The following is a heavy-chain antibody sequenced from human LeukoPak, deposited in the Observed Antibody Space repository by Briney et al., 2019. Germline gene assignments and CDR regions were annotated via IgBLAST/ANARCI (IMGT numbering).Heavy chain of an antibody. CDR2: ITDSGDAT. D-gene: IGHD2-15*01. V-gene: IGHV3-23*01. CDR1: GFTFRAFG. CDR3: AKGGSPRY. J-gene: IGHJ4*02. Sequence: GGSLRLSCAASGFTFRAFGMSWVRQAPGMGLEWISSITDSGDATYYADFVKGRFTISRDNSKNTLYLQMNSLRAEDTAVYYCAKGGSPRYWGQGTLVTVSS.